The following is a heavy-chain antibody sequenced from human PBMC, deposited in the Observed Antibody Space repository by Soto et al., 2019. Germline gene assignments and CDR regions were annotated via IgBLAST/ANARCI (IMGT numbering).Heavy chain of an antibody. D-gene: IGHD3-16*01. Sequence: QITLKESGPTLVKPTQTLTLTCTFSGFSLSTSGVGVGWIRHPPGKALEWLALIYWDDDKRYSPSLKSRLTITKDTSKNQVVLTMTNMDPVATATYYCAPFQRGLGFGPWGQGTLVTVSS. J-gene: IGHJ5*02. CDR3: APFQRGLGFGP. V-gene: IGHV2-5*02. CDR2: IYWDDDK. CDR1: GFSLSTSGVG.